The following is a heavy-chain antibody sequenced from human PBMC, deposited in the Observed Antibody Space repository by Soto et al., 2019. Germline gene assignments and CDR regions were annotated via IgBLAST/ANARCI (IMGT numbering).Heavy chain of an antibody. Sequence: QVQLVESGGGVVQPGRSLRLSCAASGFTFSSYGMHWVRQAPGKGLEWVAVISYDGSNKYYADSVKGRVTISRDTSKNTLYLQMNSLRAEDRAGYYCANATTRYLTGCEYWGQGPLVTVSS. D-gene: IGHD1-1*01. J-gene: IGHJ4*02. CDR1: GFTFSSYG. V-gene: IGHV3-30*18. CDR3: ANATTRYLTGCEY. CDR2: ISYDGSNK.